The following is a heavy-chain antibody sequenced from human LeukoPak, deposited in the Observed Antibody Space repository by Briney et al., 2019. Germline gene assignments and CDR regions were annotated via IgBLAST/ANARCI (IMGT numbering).Heavy chain of an antibody. CDR2: TIPILGTT. V-gene: IGHV1-69*11. CDR1: GGTFRSYA. Sequence: ASVKVSCEASGGTFRSYAITWVRQAPGQGPEWMGRTIPILGTTKYTQKFQGRLTITTDESTSTAYMELSSLISEDTAVYFCATTDYDFMSGSYYMDVWGKGTTVIVSS. CDR3: ATTDYDFMSGSYYMDV. D-gene: IGHD3-3*01. J-gene: IGHJ6*03.